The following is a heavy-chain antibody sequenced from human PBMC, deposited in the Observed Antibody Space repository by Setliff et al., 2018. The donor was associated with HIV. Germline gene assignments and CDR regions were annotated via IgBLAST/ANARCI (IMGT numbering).Heavy chain of an antibody. CDR2: INPTGGSI. CDR1: GYSFTNHY. V-gene: IGHV1-46*01. CDR3: ASAGAWQRNALDI. J-gene: IGHJ3*02. D-gene: IGHD5-12*01. Sequence: GASVKVSCKPSGYSFTNHYMHWVRQAPGQGLEWMGVINPTGGSIRNTRKFQGRVAMTRDTSTSTVYMELSSLRSEDTAVYYCASAGAWQRNALDIWGQGTMVTVSS.